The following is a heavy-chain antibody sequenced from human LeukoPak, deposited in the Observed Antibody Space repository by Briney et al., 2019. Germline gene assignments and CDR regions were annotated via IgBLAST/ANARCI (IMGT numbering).Heavy chain of an antibody. CDR3: AGSGPDGNYFVY. J-gene: IGHJ4*02. CDR2: IYHSGST. D-gene: IGHD2-15*01. Sequence: SQTLSLTCTVSGGSISSGGYYWSWIRQPPGKGLEWIGYIYHSGSTYYNPSLKSRVTISVDRSKNQFSLKLSSVTAADTAVYYCAGSGPDGNYFVYWGQGTLVTVSS. V-gene: IGHV4-30-2*01. CDR1: GGSISSGGYY.